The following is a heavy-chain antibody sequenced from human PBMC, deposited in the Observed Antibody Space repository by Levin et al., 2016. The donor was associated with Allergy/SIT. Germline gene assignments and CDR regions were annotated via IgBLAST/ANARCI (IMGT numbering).Heavy chain of an antibody. CDR2: IWYDGSNK. V-gene: IGHV3-33*01. J-gene: IGHJ5*02. CDR3: ARDGYSSGWYRWFDP. Sequence: GESLKISCAASGFTFSSYGMHWVRQAPGKGLEWVAVIWYDGSNKYYADSVKGRFTISRDNSKNTLYLQMNSLRAEDTAVYYCARDGYSSGWYRWFDPWGQGTLVTVSS. D-gene: IGHD6-19*01. CDR1: GFTFSSYG.